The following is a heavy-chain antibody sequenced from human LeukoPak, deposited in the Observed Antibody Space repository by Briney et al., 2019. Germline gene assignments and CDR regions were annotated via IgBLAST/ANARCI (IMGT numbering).Heavy chain of an antibody. CDR1: GGSFSGYY. J-gene: IGHJ5*02. CDR3: ARETGQQLLFSQRFDP. Sequence: PSETLSLTCAVYGGSFSGYYWSWIRQPPGKGLEWIGEINHSGSTNYNPSLKSRVTISVDTSKNQFSLKLSSVTAADTAVYYCARETGQQLLFSQRFDPWGQGTLVTVSS. D-gene: IGHD6-13*01. V-gene: IGHV4-34*01. CDR2: INHSGST.